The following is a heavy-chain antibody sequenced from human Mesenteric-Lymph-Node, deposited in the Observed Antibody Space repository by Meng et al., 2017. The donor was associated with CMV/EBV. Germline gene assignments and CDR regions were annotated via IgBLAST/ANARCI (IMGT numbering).Heavy chain of an antibody. Sequence: GSLRLSCTVSGGSMDSYSWNWIRQPPGKGLEWIGYIYYSGNTNYNPSLKSRVTMSLDMSDNQFSLKLRSVTAADTAVYYCATYDYSNSYYYGLDVWGQGTTVTVSS. CDR1: GGSMDSYS. J-gene: IGHJ6*02. V-gene: IGHV4-59*01. D-gene: IGHD4-11*01. CDR3: ATYDYSNSYYYGLDV. CDR2: IYYSGNT.